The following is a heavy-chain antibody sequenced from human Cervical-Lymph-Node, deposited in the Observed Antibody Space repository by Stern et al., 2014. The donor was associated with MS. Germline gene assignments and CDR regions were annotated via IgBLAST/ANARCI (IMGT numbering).Heavy chain of an antibody. D-gene: IGHD6-6*01. CDR3: ARSVGSSSDYFDY. J-gene: IGHJ4*02. Sequence: EVQLVESGGGLVQPGGSLRLSCAASGITLSSYWMHWVRQAPGKGLVWVSRINSDGSSTSYVDSVKGRFTISRDKAKNTLYLQMNSLRAEDTAAYYCARSVGSSSDYFDYWGQGTLVTVSS. CDR1: GITLSSYW. V-gene: IGHV3-74*02. CDR2: INSDGSST.